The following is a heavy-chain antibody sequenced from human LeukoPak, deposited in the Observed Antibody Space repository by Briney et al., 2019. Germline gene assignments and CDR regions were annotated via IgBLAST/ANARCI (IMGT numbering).Heavy chain of an antibody. J-gene: IGHJ5*02. D-gene: IGHD3-10*01. CDR3: ARVLFPGWFDP. V-gene: IGHV4-39*07. CDR2: IYYSGST. Sequence: SETLSLTCTVSGGSISSSSYYWGWIRQPPGKGLEWIGSIYYSGSTYYNPSLKSRVIISVDTSKNQFSLKLSSVTAADTAVYYCARVLFPGWFDPWGQGTLATVSS. CDR1: GGSISSSSYY.